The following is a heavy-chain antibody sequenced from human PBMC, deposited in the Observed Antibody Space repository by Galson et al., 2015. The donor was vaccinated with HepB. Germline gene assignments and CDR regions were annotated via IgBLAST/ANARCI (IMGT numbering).Heavy chain of an antibody. Sequence: VKVSCKVSGYTFTDYYMHWVQQAPGKGLEWMGLVDPEDGETIYAEKFQGRVTITADTSTDTAYMELSSLRSEDTAVYYCATEGYDILTGSDAFDIWGQGTMVTVSS. J-gene: IGHJ3*02. V-gene: IGHV1-69-2*01. CDR1: GYTFTDYY. CDR2: VDPEDGET. CDR3: ATEGYDILTGSDAFDI. D-gene: IGHD3-9*01.